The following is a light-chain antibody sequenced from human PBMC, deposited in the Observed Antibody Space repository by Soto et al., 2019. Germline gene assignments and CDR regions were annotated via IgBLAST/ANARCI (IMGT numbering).Light chain of an antibody. J-gene: IGLJ1*01. Sequence: QSVLTQPPSASGSPGQSVTISCTGTSSDVGTYNYVSWYRQYPGKAPKLLIYEVAYRPSGISNRFSGSKSANTASLTISGLQAEDEADYFCTSYRSATTPPYVFGSGTKLTVL. CDR3: TSYRSATTPPYV. CDR2: EVA. CDR1: SSDVGTYNY. V-gene: IGLV2-14*01.